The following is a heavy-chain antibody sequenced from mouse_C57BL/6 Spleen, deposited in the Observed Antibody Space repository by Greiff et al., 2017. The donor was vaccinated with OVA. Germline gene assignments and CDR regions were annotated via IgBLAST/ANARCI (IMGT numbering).Heavy chain of an antibody. CDR2: IYPGDGDT. CDR1: GYAFSSSW. J-gene: IGHJ4*01. V-gene: IGHV1-82*01. Sequence: QVQLQQSGPELVKPGASVKISCKASGYAFSSSWMNWVKRRPGKGLEWIGRIYPGDGDTNYNGKFKGKATLTADKSSSTAYMQLSSLTSEDSAVYFCARSPGAMDYWGQGTSVTVSS. CDR3: ARSPGAMDY.